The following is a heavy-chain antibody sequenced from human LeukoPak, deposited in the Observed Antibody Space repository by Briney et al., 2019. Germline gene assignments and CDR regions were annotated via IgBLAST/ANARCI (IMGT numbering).Heavy chain of an antibody. CDR3: ARGGKNYDILTGSYFDY. CDR2: TYYRSKWYN. J-gene: IGHJ4*02. D-gene: IGHD3-9*01. CDR1: GDSVSSNSAA. Sequence: SQTLSLTCAISGDSVSSNSAAWNWIRQSPSRGLEWLGRTYYRSKWYNDYAVSVKSRITINPDTSKNQFSLQLNSVTAADTAVYYCARGGKNYDILTGSYFDYWGQGTLVTVSS. V-gene: IGHV6-1*01.